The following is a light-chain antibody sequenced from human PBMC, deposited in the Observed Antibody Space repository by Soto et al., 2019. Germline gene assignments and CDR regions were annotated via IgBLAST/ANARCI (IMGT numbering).Light chain of an antibody. CDR2: LNSDGSH. V-gene: IGLV4-69*01. J-gene: IGLJ2*01. CDR1: SGHSSNA. CDR3: QTWGTGIQV. Sequence: QSVLTQSPSASASLGASVKLTCTLSSGHSSNAIAWHQQQPEKGPRYLMKLNSDGSHSKGDGIPDRFSGSSSGAERYLTISSLQSEDEADYYCQTWGTGIQVFGGGTKLTFL.